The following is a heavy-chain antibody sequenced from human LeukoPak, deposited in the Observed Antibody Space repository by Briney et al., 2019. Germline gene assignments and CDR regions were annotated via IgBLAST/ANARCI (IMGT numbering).Heavy chain of an antibody. CDR3: AREEPSGSYFLYYYGMDV. J-gene: IGHJ6*02. V-gene: IGHV1-3*01. Sequence: ASVKVSCKASGYTFTSYAMHWVRQAPGQRLEWMGWINAGNDNTKYSQKFQGRVTITRDTSASTAYMELSSLRSEDTAAYYCAREEPSGSYFLYYYGMDVWGQGTTVTVSS. D-gene: IGHD1-26*01. CDR1: GYTFTSYA. CDR2: INAGNDNT.